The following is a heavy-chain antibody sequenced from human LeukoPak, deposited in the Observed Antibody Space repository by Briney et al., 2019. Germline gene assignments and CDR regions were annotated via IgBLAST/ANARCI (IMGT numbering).Heavy chain of an antibody. Sequence: GGSLRLSCAASGSTFSSYWMHWVRQAPGKGLVWVSRINSDGSSTSYADSVKGRFTISRDNAKNTLYLQMNSLRAEDTAVYYCARDFWSASGSGPFDYWGQGTLVTVSS. CDR3: ARDFWSASGSGPFDY. D-gene: IGHD3-10*01. V-gene: IGHV3-74*01. J-gene: IGHJ4*02. CDR2: INSDGSST. CDR1: GSTFSSYW.